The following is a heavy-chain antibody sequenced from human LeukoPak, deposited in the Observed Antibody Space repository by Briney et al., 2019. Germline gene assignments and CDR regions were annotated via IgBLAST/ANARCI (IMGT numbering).Heavy chain of an antibody. CDR2: IYTSGST. V-gene: IGHV4-4*07. CDR3: ARGDSSGYPREGFDY. CDR1: GGSISSYY. D-gene: IGHD3-22*01. J-gene: IGHJ4*02. Sequence: SETLSLTCTVSGGSISSYYWSWIRQPAGKGLEWIGRIYTSGSTNYNPSLKSRVTMSVDTSKNQFSLKLSSVTAADMAVYYCARGDSSGYPREGFDYWGQGTLVTVSS.